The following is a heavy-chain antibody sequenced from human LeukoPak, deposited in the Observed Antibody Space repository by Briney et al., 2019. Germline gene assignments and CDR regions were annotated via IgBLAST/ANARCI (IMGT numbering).Heavy chain of an antibody. J-gene: IGHJ4*02. D-gene: IGHD5-12*01. CDR3: AKDQGAYDYDY. V-gene: IGHV3-23*01. Sequence: PGGSLRLSCAASGFTFGSYGMTWVRQAPGKGLEWVSAISGSGGSAYYADSVKGRFTISRDKSKNTVSLQMNSLRADDTAVYYCAKDQGAYDYDYWGQGTLVTVSS. CDR1: GFTFGSYG. CDR2: ISGSGGSA.